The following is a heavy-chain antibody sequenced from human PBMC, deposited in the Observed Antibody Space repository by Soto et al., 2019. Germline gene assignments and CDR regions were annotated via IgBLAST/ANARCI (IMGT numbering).Heavy chain of an antibody. J-gene: IGHJ6*02. V-gene: IGHV3-23*01. CDR1: GFTFSSYA. CDR2: ISGSGGST. Sequence: GGSLRLSCAASGFTFSSYAMSWVRQAPGKGLEWVSAISGSGGSTYYADSVKGRFTISRDNSKNTLYLQMNSLRAEDTAVYYCAKGSGGKIAARPKDYYYYGMDVWGQGTTVTVSS. CDR3: AKGSGGKIAARPKDYYYYGMDV. D-gene: IGHD6-6*01.